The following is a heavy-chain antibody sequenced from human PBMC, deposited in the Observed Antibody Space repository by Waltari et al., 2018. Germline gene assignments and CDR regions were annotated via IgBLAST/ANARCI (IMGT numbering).Heavy chain of an antibody. V-gene: IGHV4-59*01. Sequence: QVQLQESGPGLVKPSETLSLTCTVSGGSISSYYWSWIRQPPGKGLEWIGYIYYSGSTNYTPSLKSRVTISVDTSKNQFSLKLSSVTAADTAVYYCARGQRRDGYNYDYWGQGTLVTVSS. CDR2: IYYSGST. D-gene: IGHD5-12*01. CDR1: GGSISSYY. J-gene: IGHJ4*02. CDR3: ARGQRRDGYNYDY.